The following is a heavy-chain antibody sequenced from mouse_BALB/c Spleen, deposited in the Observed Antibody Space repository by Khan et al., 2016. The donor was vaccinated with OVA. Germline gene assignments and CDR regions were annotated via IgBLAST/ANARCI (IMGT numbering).Heavy chain of an antibody. CDR3: ARSLYWGGSYAMDY. J-gene: IGHJ4*01. CDR2: ISSTGST. Sequence: EVQLQESGPGLVKPSQSLSLTCTVTGYSITSDYAWNWIRQFPGNKLEWMGYISSTGSTSYNPSLKSRISITRDTSKNQFVLHLNSVTTEDTATYYCARSLYWGGSYAMDYWGQGASVTVSS. V-gene: IGHV3-2*02. D-gene: IGHD4-1*01. CDR1: GYSITSDYA.